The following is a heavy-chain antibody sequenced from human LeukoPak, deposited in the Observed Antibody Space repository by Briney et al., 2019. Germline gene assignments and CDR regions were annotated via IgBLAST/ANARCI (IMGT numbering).Heavy chain of an antibody. V-gene: IGHV1-18*01. CDR3: ARDAPYYYDSSGYYRNAFDI. D-gene: IGHD3-22*01. CDR1: GYTFTSYG. CDR2: ISAYNGNT. Sequence: ASVTVSCKASGYTFTSYGISWVRQAPGQGLEWMGWISAYNGNTNYAQKLQGRVTMTTETSTSTAYMELRSLRSDDTAVYYCARDAPYYYDSSGYYRNAFDIWGQGTMVTVSS. J-gene: IGHJ3*02.